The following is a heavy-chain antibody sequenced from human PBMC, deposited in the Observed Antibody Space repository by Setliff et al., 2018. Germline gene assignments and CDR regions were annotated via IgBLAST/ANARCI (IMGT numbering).Heavy chain of an antibody. Sequence: SETLSLTCTVSGGSIRNYYWSWIRQPPGKGLEWIGSIDYTGNTWHSPSLKSRVTISVDTSKNQFSLNLSPVTAADTAVYYCAAPGGGSYRFWGQGTLVTVSS. CDR2: IDYTGNT. V-gene: IGHV4-59*05. CDR1: GGSIRNYY. D-gene: IGHD1-26*01. J-gene: IGHJ4*02. CDR3: AAPGGGSYRF.